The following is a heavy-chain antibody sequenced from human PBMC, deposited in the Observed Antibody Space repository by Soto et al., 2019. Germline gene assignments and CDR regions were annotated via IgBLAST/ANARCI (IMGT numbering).Heavy chain of an antibody. Sequence: SETLSLTCTVSGGSISSGVYYWSWVRQHPGKGLEWIGYIFYSGSTYYNPSLKSRVTISVDTSKSQFSLKLSSVTAADTAVYYCAIYDSSGSRGFQHWGQGTLVTVSS. J-gene: IGHJ1*01. CDR1: GGSISSGVYY. CDR3: AIYDSSGSRGFQH. CDR2: IFYSGST. D-gene: IGHD3-22*01. V-gene: IGHV4-31*03.